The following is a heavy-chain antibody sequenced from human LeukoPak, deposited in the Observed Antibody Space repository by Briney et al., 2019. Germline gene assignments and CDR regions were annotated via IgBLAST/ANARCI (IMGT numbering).Heavy chain of an antibody. CDR2: TNHSGSA. D-gene: IGHD2-21*01. Sequence: SETLSLTCAVYGGSFSGYYWSWIRQPPGKGLEWIGETNHSGSANYNPSLKSRVTISVDTSKNQFSLKLSSVTAADTAVYYCAREWVVIGYFDYWGQGTLVTVSS. V-gene: IGHV4-34*01. CDR3: AREWVVIGYFDY. J-gene: IGHJ4*02. CDR1: GGSFSGYY.